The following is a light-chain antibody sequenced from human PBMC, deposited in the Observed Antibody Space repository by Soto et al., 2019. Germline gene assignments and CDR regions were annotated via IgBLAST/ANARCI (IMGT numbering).Light chain of an antibody. J-gene: IGKJ2*01. Sequence: EIVLTQSPGTLSLSPGESATLSCRASQSVSSSYLAWYQQKPGQAPRLLIYGASSRATGIPDRFSGSGSGTDFTLTISRLEPEDFAVYYCQQYGSSPTFGQWTKLEIK. V-gene: IGKV3-20*01. CDR2: GAS. CDR1: QSVSSSY. CDR3: QQYGSSPT.